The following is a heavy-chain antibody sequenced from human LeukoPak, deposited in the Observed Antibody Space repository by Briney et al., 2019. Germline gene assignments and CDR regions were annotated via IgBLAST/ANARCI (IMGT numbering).Heavy chain of an antibody. CDR2: IYYSGST. CDR3: ATEWLLPYDAFDI. J-gene: IGHJ3*02. D-gene: IGHD3-22*01. Sequence: SETLSLTCTVSGGSISSYYWSWIRQPPGKGLEWIGYIYYSGSTNYNPSLKSRVTISVDTSKNQFSLKLSSVTAADTAVYYCATEWLLPYDAFDIWGQGTMVTVSS. V-gene: IGHV4-59*08. CDR1: GGSISSYY.